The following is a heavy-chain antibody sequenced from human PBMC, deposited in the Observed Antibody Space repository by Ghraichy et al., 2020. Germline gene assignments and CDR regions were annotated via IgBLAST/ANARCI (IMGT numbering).Heavy chain of an antibody. J-gene: IGHJ2*01. CDR1: GFTFSNYA. D-gene: IGHD4-17*01. CDR3: TRPGGVGNYGDWYFAV. CDR2: ISTTGEYT. Sequence: GGSLRLSCAASGFTFSNYAMSWVRQAPGKGPEWVSDISTTGEYTHYADSVKGRFTISRDNSKNTLYLQMNSLRADDTARYYCTRPGGVGNYGDWYFAVWGRDTLVTVSS. V-gene: IGHV3-23*01.